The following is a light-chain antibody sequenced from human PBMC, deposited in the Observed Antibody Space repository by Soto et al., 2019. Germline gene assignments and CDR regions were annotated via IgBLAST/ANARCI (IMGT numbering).Light chain of an antibody. CDR3: QQYFEWPPMT. V-gene: IGKV3-15*01. CDR2: GAS. J-gene: IGKJ1*01. Sequence: EVVRTQSPATLSVSPGERATLSCRASETVATNLAWYQQKPGQAPRLLISGASTRAAGISDRFRGSGSGTEFTLTISSLRSEDSAIYYCQQYFEWPPMTFGQGTKVDIK. CDR1: ETVATN.